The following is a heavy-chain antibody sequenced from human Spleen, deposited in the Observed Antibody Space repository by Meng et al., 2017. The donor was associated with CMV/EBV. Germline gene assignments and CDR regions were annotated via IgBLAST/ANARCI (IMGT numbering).Heavy chain of an antibody. CDR2: IYHSGST. CDR1: GYSISSGYY. J-gene: IGHJ4*02. D-gene: IGHD2-2*01. V-gene: IGHV4-38-2*02. Sequence: SETLSLTCTVSGYSISSGYYWGWIRQPPGKGLEWIGSIYHSGSTYYNPSLKSRVTISVDTSKNQFSLKLSSVTAADTAVYYCARMGPLGYCSSTSCYAFDYWGQGTLVTVSS. CDR3: ARMGPLGYCSSTSCYAFDY.